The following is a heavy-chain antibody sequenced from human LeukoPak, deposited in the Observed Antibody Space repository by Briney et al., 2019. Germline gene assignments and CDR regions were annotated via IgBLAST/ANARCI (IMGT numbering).Heavy chain of an antibody. CDR3: AKDGDILVQVGYFDY. CDR1: GFTFSSYG. V-gene: IGHV3-33*06. CDR2: IWYDGSNK. Sequence: PGGSLRLSCAASGFTFSSYGMHWVRQAPGKGLEWVAVIWYDGSNKYYADSVKGRFTISRDNSKNTLYLQMNRLRAEDTAVYYCAKDGDILVQVGYFDYWGQGTLVTVSS. J-gene: IGHJ4*02. D-gene: IGHD2-2*01.